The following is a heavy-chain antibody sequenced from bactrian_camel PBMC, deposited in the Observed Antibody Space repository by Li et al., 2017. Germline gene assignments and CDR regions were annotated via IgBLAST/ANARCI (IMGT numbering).Heavy chain of an antibody. CDR2: IYVRYPAGNS. Sequence: VQLVESGGGSVQAGGSLRLSCAASGYSCRMAWFRQAPGKEREGVAAIYVRYPAGNSYYADSVKGRFTISLDSAKNTLFLQMNSLRPEDTAMYYCATQPAAFNGGECYRFQDLAFNYWGQGTQVTVS. J-gene: IGHJ4*01. CDR1: GYSCR. V-gene: IGHV3S31*01. CDR3: ATQPAAFNGGECYRFQDLAFNY. D-gene: IGHD1*01.